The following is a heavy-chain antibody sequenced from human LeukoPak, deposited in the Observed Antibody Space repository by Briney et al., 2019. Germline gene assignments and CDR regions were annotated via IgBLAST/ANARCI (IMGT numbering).Heavy chain of an antibody. Sequence: GRSLRLSCAASGFTFSNYGIHWVRQAPGKGLEWVSAISGSGGSTYYADSVKGRFTISRDNSKNTLYLQMNSLRAEDTAVYYCAKGQWFGELYNWFDPWGQGTLVTVSS. CDR2: ISGSGGST. J-gene: IGHJ5*02. V-gene: IGHV3-23*01. D-gene: IGHD3-10*01. CDR3: AKGQWFGELYNWFDP. CDR1: GFTFSNYG.